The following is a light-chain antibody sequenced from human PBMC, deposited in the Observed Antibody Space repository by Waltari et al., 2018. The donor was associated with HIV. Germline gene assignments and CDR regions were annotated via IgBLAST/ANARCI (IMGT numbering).Light chain of an antibody. CDR3: MQALQTPFT. V-gene: IGKV2-28*01. Sequence: DIVMTQSPLSLPVTLGEPASISCRSSQSLLHRNGYNYLDWYLQKPGQSPQLLIYLGSNRASGVPDRFSGSGSGTYFTLKISRVEAEDVGVYYCMQALQTPFTFGPGTKVDIK. CDR1: QSLLHRNGYNY. J-gene: IGKJ3*01. CDR2: LGS.